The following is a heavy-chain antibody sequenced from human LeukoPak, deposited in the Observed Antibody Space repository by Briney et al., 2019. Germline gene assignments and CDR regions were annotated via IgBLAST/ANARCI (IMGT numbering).Heavy chain of an antibody. V-gene: IGHV1-69*13. CDR2: IIPIFGTA. CDR3: ASPYCTNGVCLYYYGMDV. J-gene: IGHJ6*02. D-gene: IGHD2-8*01. Sequence: ASVKVSCKDSGGTFSSYAISWVRQAPGQGLEWMGGIIPIFGTANYAQKFQGRVTITADESTSTAYMELSSLRSEDTAVYYCASPYCTNGVCLYYYGMDVWGQGTTVTVSS. CDR1: GGTFSSYA.